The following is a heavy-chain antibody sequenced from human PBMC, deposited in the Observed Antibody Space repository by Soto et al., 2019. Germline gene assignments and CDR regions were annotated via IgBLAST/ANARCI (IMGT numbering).Heavy chain of an antibody. CDR3: ARQSESTGYFYGWFDP. V-gene: IGHV4-31*03. D-gene: IGHD3-9*01. CDR2: IYYSGSI. J-gene: IGHJ5*02. Sequence: QVQLQESGPGLVRPSQTLSLTCTVSGGSINSRVYYWTWIRQHPGKGLEWIGNIYYSGSIHFNPSLKSRLTMLVDTSENQFSLKLTSVTAADTAVYYCARQSESTGYFYGWFDPWGQGTLVTVSS. CDR1: GGSINSRVYY.